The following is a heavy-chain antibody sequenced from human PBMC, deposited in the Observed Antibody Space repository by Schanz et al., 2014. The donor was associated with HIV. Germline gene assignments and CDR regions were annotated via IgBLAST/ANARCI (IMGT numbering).Heavy chain of an antibody. V-gene: IGHV1-2*02. D-gene: IGHD1-26*01. CDR3: ARGIVGATPAFDI. J-gene: IGHJ3*02. Sequence: QVQLVQSGAEVKEPGASVKVSCKPYGHIFTGYLMHWVRQAPGQGLVWMGWINPNNGATKFAEKFQGRVTMTRDTSISTAYMELSRLRSDDTAVYYCARGIVGATPAFDIWGQGTMVTVSS. CDR2: INPNNGAT. CDR1: GHIFTGYL.